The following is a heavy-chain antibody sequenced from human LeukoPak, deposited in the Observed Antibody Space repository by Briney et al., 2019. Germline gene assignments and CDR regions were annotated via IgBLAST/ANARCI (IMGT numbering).Heavy chain of an antibody. D-gene: IGHD2-8*02. Sequence: GGSLRLSCAASGFTFSSYAMHWVRQAPGKGLEYVSAISSNGGSTYYANSVKGRFTISRDNSKNTLYLQMGSLRAEDMAVYYCARGGHTGDYWGQGTLVTVSS. CDR1: GFTFSSYA. CDR2: ISSNGGST. V-gene: IGHV3-64*01. CDR3: ARGGHTGDY. J-gene: IGHJ4*02.